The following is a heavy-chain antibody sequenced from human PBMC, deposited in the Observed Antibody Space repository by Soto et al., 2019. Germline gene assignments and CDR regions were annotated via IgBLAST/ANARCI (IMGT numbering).Heavy chain of an antibody. D-gene: IGHD3-3*01. Sequence: QVQLQESGPGLVKPSETLSLTCNVSGAPITNYYWSWIRQPAGQGLERIGRVYTSGATKYNPYLISRVTMSLDTSQNRFSLRLRAVTAAGTAVYYCARDGVVSGVILPSSLGESNVDVWGRGIT. V-gene: IGHV4-4*07. CDR1: GAPITNYY. CDR3: ARDGVVSGVILPSSLGESNVDV. CDR2: VYTSGAT. J-gene: IGHJ6*01.